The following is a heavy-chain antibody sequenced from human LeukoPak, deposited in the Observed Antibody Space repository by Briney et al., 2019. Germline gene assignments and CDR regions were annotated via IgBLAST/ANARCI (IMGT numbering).Heavy chain of an antibody. CDR2: IIPIFGTA. CDR1: GGTFSSYA. J-gene: IGHJ4*02. V-gene: IGHV1-69*13. Sequence: SVKVSCTASGGTFSSYAISWVRQAPGQGLEWMGGIIPIFGTANYAQKFQGRVTITADESTSTAYMELSSLRSEDTAVYYCASSLTDKQQLATGNFDYWGQGTLVTVSS. D-gene: IGHD6-13*01. CDR3: ASSLTDKQQLATGNFDY.